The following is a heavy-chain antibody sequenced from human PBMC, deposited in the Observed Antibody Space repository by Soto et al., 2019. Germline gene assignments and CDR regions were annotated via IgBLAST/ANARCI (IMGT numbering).Heavy chain of an antibody. Sequence: LXLSCVASGFTFDNYAMGWVSQAPGKGLEWVSGVSGSGDSTYYADSVKGRFTISRDNSKNTVFLQISSLRAEDTATYFCAKVGDYDFWSGYPFFDYWGQGTLVTV. CDR2: VSGSGDST. J-gene: IGHJ4*02. CDR3: AKVGDYDFWSGYPFFDY. V-gene: IGHV3-23*01. D-gene: IGHD3-3*01. CDR1: GFTFDNYA.